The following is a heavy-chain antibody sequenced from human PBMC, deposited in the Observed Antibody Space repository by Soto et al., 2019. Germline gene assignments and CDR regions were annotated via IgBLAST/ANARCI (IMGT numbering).Heavy chain of an antibody. Sequence: GGSLRLSCAASGFTFSSYGMHWVRQAPGKGLEWVAVISYDGSNKYYADSVKGRFTISRDNSKNTLYLQMNSLRAEDTAVYYCAKDFKGSRWLRRSYYYYYGMDVWGQGTTVTVSS. J-gene: IGHJ6*02. D-gene: IGHD5-12*01. CDR2: ISYDGSNK. CDR3: AKDFKGSRWLRRSYYYYYGMDV. CDR1: GFTFSSYG. V-gene: IGHV3-30*18.